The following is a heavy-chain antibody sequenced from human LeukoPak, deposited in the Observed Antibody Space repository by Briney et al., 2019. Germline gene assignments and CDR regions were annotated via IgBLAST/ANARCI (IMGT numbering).Heavy chain of an antibody. V-gene: IGHV1-69*01. J-gene: IGHJ4*02. CDR2: IIPIFGTA. CDR3: ARVYLKRDYYDSSAYFSFDY. Sequence: ASVKVSCKASGGTFSRYAISWVRQAPGQGLEWMGGIIPIFGTANYAQKFQGRITITADDSTSTAYMELSSLRSKDTAVYYCARVYLKRDYYDSSAYFSFDYWGQGTLVTVSS. D-gene: IGHD3-22*01. CDR1: GGTFSRYA.